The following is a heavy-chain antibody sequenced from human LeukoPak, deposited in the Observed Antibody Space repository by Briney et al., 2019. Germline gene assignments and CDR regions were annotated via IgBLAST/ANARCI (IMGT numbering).Heavy chain of an antibody. V-gene: IGHV6-1*01. CDR2: TYFRSKRYN. CDR3: ARDRSLSDSSGYYPNPGAFDI. CDR1: GDTVSSNSAA. Sequence: SQTLSLTCAISGDTVSSNSAAWNWIRQSPSRGLEWLGRTYFRSKRYNDYAESVKGRISINPDTSKNQFSLKLSSVTAADTAVYYCARDRSLSDSSGYYPNPGAFDIWGQGTMVTVSS. D-gene: IGHD3-22*01. J-gene: IGHJ3*02.